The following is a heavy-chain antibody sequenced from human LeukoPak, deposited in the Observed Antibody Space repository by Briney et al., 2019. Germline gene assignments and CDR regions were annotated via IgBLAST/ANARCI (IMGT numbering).Heavy chain of an antibody. J-gene: IGHJ4*03. V-gene: IGHV4-59*08. CDR3: ARLRTTVVTDFDY. CDR1: GGSFSDYS. CDR2: IYYSGST. D-gene: IGHD4-23*01. Sequence: SETLSLTCAVYGGSFSDYSWSWIRQPPGKGLEWIGYIYYSGSTNYNPSLKSRVTISVDTSKNQFSLKLSSVTAADTAVYYCARLRTTVVTDFDYWGQGTTVTVSS.